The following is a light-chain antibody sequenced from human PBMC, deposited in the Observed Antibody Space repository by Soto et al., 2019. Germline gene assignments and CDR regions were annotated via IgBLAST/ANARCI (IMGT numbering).Light chain of an antibody. J-gene: IGLJ1*01. CDR2: DVS. Sequence: QSALTQPRSVSGSPGQSVTISCTETSSDVGGYNYVSWYQQHPGKAPKLMIYDVSKRPSGVPDRFSGSKSGNTASLTISGLQAGDEADYYCCSYAGSYTSFVFGTGTKLTVL. CDR3: CSYAGSYTSFV. CDR1: SSDVGGYNY. V-gene: IGLV2-11*01.